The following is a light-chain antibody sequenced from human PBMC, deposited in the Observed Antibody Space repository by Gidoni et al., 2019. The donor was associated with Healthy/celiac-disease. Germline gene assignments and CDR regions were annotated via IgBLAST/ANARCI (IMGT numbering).Light chain of an antibody. CDR3: QQRSNWPPIT. CDR1: QSVSSY. V-gene: IGKV3-11*01. CDR2: DAS. Sequence: EIVLTQSPATLSLSPGERATLSCRASQSVSSYLAWYQQKPGQTPRLLNYDASNRATGIPARFSGSGSGTDFTRTISSLEPEDFAVYYCQQRSNWPPITFGQGTRLEIK. J-gene: IGKJ5*01.